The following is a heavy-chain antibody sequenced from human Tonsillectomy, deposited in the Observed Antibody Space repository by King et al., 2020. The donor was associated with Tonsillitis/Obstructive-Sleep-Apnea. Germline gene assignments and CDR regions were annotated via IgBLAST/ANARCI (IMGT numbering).Heavy chain of an antibody. J-gene: IGHJ6*03. Sequence: VQLQQWGAGLLKPSETLSLTCAVYGGSFSGYYWSWLRQPPGKGLEWIGEINHSGSTNYNPSLKSRVTISVDTSKNQFSLKLSSVTAADTAVYYCARGKTVYCSSTSCYVGARPYYYMDVWGKGTTVTVSS. D-gene: IGHD2-2*01. CDR1: GGSFSGYY. CDR3: ARGKTVYCSSTSCYVGARPYYYMDV. CDR2: INHSGST. V-gene: IGHV4-34*01.